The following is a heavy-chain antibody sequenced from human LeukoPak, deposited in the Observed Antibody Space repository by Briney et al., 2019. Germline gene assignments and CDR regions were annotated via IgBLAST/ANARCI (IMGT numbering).Heavy chain of an antibody. CDR3: AKDRGGYATAGNDY. CDR1: GFTFSSYG. V-gene: IGHV3-30*02. Sequence: PGGPLRLSCAASGFTFSSYGMHWVRQAPGKGLEWVAFIRYDGSNKYYADSVKGRFTISRDNSKNTLYLQMNSLRAEDTAVYYCAKDRGGYATAGNDYCGQGTLVTVSS. CDR2: IRYDGSNK. D-gene: IGHD6-13*01. J-gene: IGHJ4*02.